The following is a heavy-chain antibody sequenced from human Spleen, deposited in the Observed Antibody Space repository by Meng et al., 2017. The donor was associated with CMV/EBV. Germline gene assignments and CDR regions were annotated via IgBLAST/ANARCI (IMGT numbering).Heavy chain of an antibody. Sequence: GGSLRLSCKGSGYTFKTSWIGWVRQMPGKGLEWMGIIYPGDSDSKYSPSFEGQVTISVDMSITTAYLQWSSLKASDTAMYYCARHKPYSTHSSADLWGQGTLVTVSS. CDR1: GYTFKTSW. CDR3: ARHKPYSTHSSADL. V-gene: IGHV5-51*01. D-gene: IGHD2-15*01. J-gene: IGHJ5*02. CDR2: IYPGDSDS.